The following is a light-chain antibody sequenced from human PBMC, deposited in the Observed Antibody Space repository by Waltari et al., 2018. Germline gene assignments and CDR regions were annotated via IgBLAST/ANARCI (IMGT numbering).Light chain of an antibody. CDR3: QQYKNWPPLT. Sequence: EIVMTQSPATLSVSPGERANLSCRASESVINSLAWYQQRPGQAPRLLFYDASTRATGIPARFSGSGSGTEFTLTISSLQSEDFAVYYCQQYKNWPPLTFGGGTKVEIK. CDR2: DAS. J-gene: IGKJ4*01. V-gene: IGKV3-15*01. CDR1: ESVINS.